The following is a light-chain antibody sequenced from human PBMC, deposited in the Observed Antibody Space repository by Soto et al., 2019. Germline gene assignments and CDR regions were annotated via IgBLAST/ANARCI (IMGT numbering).Light chain of an antibody. CDR3: QQYSNWPLT. J-gene: IGKJ4*01. CDR2: GAS. CDR1: QSVRSSF. V-gene: IGKV3-15*01. Sequence: EIVMTQSPATLSVSPGERATLSCRASQSVRSSFLAWYQQKPGQAPSLLIYGASTRATGIPARFSASGSGTEFTLTINSLQSEDFAVYYCQQYSNWPLTFGGGTKVDIK.